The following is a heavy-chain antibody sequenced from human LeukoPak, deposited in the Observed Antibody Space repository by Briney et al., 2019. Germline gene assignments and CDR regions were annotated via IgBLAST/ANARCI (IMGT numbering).Heavy chain of an antibody. J-gene: IGHJ4*02. Sequence: GGSLRLSCAASGFTFSSYGMHWVRQAPGKGLEWVAFIRYDGSNKYYADSVKGRFTISRDNSKNTLYLQMNSLRAEDTAVYYCAGDNYDILTGYYVYFDYWGQGTLVTVSS. CDR3: AGDNYDILTGYYVYFDY. CDR1: GFTFSSYG. CDR2: IRYDGSNK. V-gene: IGHV3-30*02. D-gene: IGHD3-9*01.